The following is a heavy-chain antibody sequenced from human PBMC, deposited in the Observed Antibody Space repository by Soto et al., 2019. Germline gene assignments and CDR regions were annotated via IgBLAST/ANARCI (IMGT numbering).Heavy chain of an antibody. Sequence: QVQLQESGPGLVKPSGTLSLTCAVSSGSISSSNWWSWVRQPPGKGLEWIGEIYHSGSTNYNPSLKSRVTRSVDKSKNQFSLKLSAVTAADTAVYYCASFAYCSGGSCSDAFDIWGQGTMVTVSS. D-gene: IGHD2-15*01. V-gene: IGHV4-4*02. CDR1: SGSISSSNW. J-gene: IGHJ3*02. CDR2: IYHSGST. CDR3: ASFAYCSGGSCSDAFDI.